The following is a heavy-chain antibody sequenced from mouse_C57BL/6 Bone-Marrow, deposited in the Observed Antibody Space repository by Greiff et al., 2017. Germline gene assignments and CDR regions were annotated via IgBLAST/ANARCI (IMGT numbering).Heavy chain of an antibody. Sequence: VQLQQSGAELVKPGASVKLSCTASGFNIKDYYMHWVKQRTEQGLEWIGRIDPEDGETKYAPKFQGKATITADPSSNTAYLQLSSLTSEDTAVYYCALYYGSSYGYFDVWGTGTTVTVSS. CDR2: IDPEDGET. V-gene: IGHV14-2*01. J-gene: IGHJ1*03. CDR3: ALYYGSSYGYFDV. CDR1: GFNIKDYY. D-gene: IGHD1-1*01.